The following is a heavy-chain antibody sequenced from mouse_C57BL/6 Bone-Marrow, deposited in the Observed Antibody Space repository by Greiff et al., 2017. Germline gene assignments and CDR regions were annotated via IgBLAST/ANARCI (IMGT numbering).Heavy chain of an antibody. J-gene: IGHJ4*01. CDR1: GYSFTSYY. Sequence: QVQLKESGPELVKPGASVKISCKASGYSFTSYYIHWVKQRPGQGLEWIGWIYPGSGNTKYNEKFKGKATLTADTSSSTAYMQLSSLTSEDSAVYYCARGYSNYPAYYYAMDYWGQGTSVTVSS. CDR3: ARGYSNYPAYYYAMDY. CDR2: IYPGSGNT. D-gene: IGHD2-5*01. V-gene: IGHV1-66*01.